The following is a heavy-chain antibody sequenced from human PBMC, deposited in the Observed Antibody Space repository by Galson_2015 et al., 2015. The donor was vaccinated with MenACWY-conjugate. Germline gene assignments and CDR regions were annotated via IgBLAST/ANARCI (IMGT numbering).Heavy chain of an antibody. CDR1: GFTFSSYW. CDR3: ARVGSEWLVGGY. CDR2: IKQDGSEK. D-gene: IGHD6-19*01. J-gene: IGHJ4*02. Sequence: SLRLSCAASGFTFSSYWMSWVRQAPGKGLEWAANIKQDGSEKYYVDSVKGRFTISRDNAKNSLYLQMDSLRAEDTAVYYCARVGSEWLVGGYWGQGTLVTVSS. V-gene: IGHV3-7*03.